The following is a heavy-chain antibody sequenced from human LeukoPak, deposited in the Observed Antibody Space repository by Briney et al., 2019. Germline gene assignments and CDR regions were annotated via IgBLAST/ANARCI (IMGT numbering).Heavy chain of an antibody. V-gene: IGHV3-9*01. CDR1: GFTFDDYA. CDR2: ISWNSGSI. CDR3: AKAVSYGDYLSSGLFQH. D-gene: IGHD4-17*01. J-gene: IGHJ1*01. Sequence: PGESLRLSCAASGFTFDDYAMHWVRQAPGKGLEWVSGISWNSGSIGYADSAKGRFTISRDNAKNSLYLQMNSLRAEDTALYYCAKAVSYGDYLSSGLFQHWGQGTLVTVSS.